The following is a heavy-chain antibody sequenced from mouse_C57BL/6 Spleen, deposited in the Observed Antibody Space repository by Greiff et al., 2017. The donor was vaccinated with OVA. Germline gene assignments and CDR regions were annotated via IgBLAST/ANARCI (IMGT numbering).Heavy chain of an antibody. CDR3: AREDYGSWFAD. J-gene: IGHJ3*01. CDR2: LYPGDGDT. V-gene: IGHV1-82*01. CDR1: GYAFSSSW. Sequence: QVQLQQSGPELVKPGASVKISCKASGYAFSSSWMNWVKQRPGKGLEWIGRLYPGDGDTNYNGKFKGKATLTADKSSSTAYMQLSSLTSEDSAVYFCAREDYGSWFADWGQGTLVTVSA. D-gene: IGHD1-1*01.